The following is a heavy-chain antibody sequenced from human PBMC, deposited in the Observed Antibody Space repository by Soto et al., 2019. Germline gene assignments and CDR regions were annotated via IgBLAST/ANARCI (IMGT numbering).Heavy chain of an antibody. CDR3: ARSCSGGSCFSTFDP. Sequence: SETLSLTCTGSGGSISNRNYFWGWIRQPPGKGLEWIGSLFYGGSSNYNPSLKSRVTMSVDTSRNQFLLKLSSVTAADTAVYYCARSCSGGSCFSTFDPWGQGTLVTAPQ. D-gene: IGHD2-15*01. CDR2: LFYGGSS. J-gene: IGHJ5*02. CDR1: GGSISNRNYF. V-gene: IGHV4-39*01.